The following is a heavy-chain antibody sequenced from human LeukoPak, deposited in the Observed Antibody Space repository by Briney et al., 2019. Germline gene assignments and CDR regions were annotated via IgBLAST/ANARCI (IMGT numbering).Heavy chain of an antibody. J-gene: IGHJ4*02. CDR3: ARLVVVAATGLEGFDY. Sequence: SETLSLTCTVSGGSIGSYYWSWIRQSPGKGLEWIGYIYYSGSTNYNPSLKSRVTISVDTSKNQFSLKMSSVTAADTAVYYCARLVVVAATGLEGFDYWGQGILVIVSS. CDR1: GGSIGSYY. D-gene: IGHD2-15*01. CDR2: IYYSGST. V-gene: IGHV4-59*08.